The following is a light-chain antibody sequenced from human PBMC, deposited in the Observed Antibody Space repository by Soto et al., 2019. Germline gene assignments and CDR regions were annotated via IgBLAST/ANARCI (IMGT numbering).Light chain of an antibody. J-gene: IGLJ1*01. Sequence: QSVLPQPRSVSGSPGQSFTISCTGTSSDVGGYNYVSWYQQHPGKAPKLMIYDVSKRPSGVPDRFSGSKSGNTASLTISGLQAEDEADYYCCSYAGSYTYVFGTGTKVTVL. CDR3: CSYAGSYTYV. CDR1: SSDVGGYNY. V-gene: IGLV2-11*01. CDR2: DVS.